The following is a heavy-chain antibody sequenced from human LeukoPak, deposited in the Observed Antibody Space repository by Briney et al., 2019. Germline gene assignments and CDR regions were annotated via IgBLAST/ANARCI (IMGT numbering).Heavy chain of an antibody. V-gene: IGHV1-69*05. J-gene: IGHJ6*03. Sequence: ASVKVSCKASGGTFSSCAISWVRQAPGQGLEWMGRIIPIFGTANYAQKFQGRVTITTDESTSTAYMELSSLRSEDTAVYYCARDYMVRGVNTIIPYYYYYMDVWGKGTTVTVSS. CDR2: IIPIFGTA. CDR3: ARDYMVRGVNTIIPYYYYYMDV. CDR1: GGTFSSCA. D-gene: IGHD3-10*01.